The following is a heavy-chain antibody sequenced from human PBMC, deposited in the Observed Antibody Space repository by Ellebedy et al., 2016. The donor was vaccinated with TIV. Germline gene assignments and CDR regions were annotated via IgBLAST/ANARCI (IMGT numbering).Heavy chain of an antibody. J-gene: IGHJ4*02. V-gene: IGHV3-15*01. CDR3: STGGYFFDY. CDR1: GITFSNAW. Sequence: GESLKISXAASGITFSNAWRNWVRQAPGKGLEWVGRIKSKYGGGTADYAAPVKGRFTISRDDSHNTVYLQMNSLKTEDTAVYYCSTGGYFFDYWGQGTLVTVSS. CDR2: IKSKYGGGTA.